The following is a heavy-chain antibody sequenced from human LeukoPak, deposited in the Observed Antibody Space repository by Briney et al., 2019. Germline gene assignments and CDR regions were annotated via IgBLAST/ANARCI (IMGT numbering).Heavy chain of an antibody. CDR1: GFIFSNYA. V-gene: IGHV3-30*01. CDR3: ARDSTYWYDSGSSGPHYFDY. CDR2: VSSDGSKT. J-gene: IGHJ4*02. Sequence: GGSPRLSCAASGFIFSNYAMHWVRQAPGKGLEWVALVSSDGSKTYHADSVKGRFSISRDNSKNTLYLQLNSLRAEDTSVYYCARDSTYWYDSGSSGPHYFDYWGQGTLVTVSS. D-gene: IGHD3-10*01.